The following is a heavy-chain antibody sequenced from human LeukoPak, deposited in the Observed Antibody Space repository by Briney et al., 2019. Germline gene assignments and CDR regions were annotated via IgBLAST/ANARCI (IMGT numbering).Heavy chain of an antibody. Sequence: GGSLRLSCAASEFTFSSSAMTWVRQAPGKGLEWVSLISGGGESTSYADSVRGRFTISRDNSKNTLYLQMNSLRAEDTAVYYCAKDLTLHSTFCSNTRCNGLDYWGQGTLVSVSS. V-gene: IGHV3-23*01. CDR1: EFTFSSSA. CDR2: ISGGGEST. CDR3: AKDLTLHSTFCSNTRCNGLDY. D-gene: IGHD2-2*01. J-gene: IGHJ4*02.